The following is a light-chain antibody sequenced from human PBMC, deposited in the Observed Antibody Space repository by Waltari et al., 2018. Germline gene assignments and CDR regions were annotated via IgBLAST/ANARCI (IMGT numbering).Light chain of an antibody. CDR2: RSD. CDR1: ASAIGGHF. J-gene: IGLJ3*02. Sequence: QSVLTQPHSASGTPGQRVTISFSGSASAIGGHFVICDQQLPGTAPKLLIYRSDLRPSGVPDRFSGSKSGTSASLAISGLQSEDEADYFCASWDDSLNGHWVFGGGTKVTVL. V-gene: IGLV1-44*01. CDR3: ASWDDSLNGHWV.